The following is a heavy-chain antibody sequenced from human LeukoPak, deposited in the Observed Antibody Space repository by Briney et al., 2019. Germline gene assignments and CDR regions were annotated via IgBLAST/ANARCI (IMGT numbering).Heavy chain of an antibody. CDR2: IYYSGST. CDR3: ARDSTMVSIVPDDAFDI. Sequence: PSETLSLTCTVSGGSLSSYYWSWIRQPPGKGLEWIGYIYYSGSTNFNPSLKSRVTISVDTSKNQFSLKLSSVTAADTAVYYCARDSTMVSIVPDDAFDIWGQGTMVTVSS. V-gene: IGHV4-59*01. D-gene: IGHD3-3*01. CDR1: GGSLSSYY. J-gene: IGHJ3*02.